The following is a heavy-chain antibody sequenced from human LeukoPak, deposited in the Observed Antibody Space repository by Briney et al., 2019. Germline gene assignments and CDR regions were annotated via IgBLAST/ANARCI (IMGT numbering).Heavy chain of an antibody. CDR2: ISLTGLT. CDR1: GGSISNSNW. CDR3: SRENGAFSPFGY. Sequence: SETLSLTCGVSGGSISNSNWWSWVRQPPGQGLEWIGEISLTGLTHYNPSLESRVTVSLDKSKNQLSLNLTSVTAADTAVYYCSRENGAFSPFGYWGQGTLVTVLS. J-gene: IGHJ4*02. D-gene: IGHD2-8*01. V-gene: IGHV4-4*02.